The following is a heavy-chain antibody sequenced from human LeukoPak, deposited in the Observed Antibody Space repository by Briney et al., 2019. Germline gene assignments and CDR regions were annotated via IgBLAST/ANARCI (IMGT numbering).Heavy chain of an antibody. D-gene: IGHD4-11*01. Sequence: GESLKISCKGSGDSFSNYWMAWVRQMPGKGLEYMGIIYPGDYDTRYSPSFRGQVTISVDKSISTAYLQWTSLKASDTAIYYCARAPTSVSNPYYFDFWGQGTLVTVSS. CDR2: IYPGDYDT. V-gene: IGHV5-51*01. CDR3: ARAPTSVSNPYYFDF. J-gene: IGHJ4*02. CDR1: GDSFSNYW.